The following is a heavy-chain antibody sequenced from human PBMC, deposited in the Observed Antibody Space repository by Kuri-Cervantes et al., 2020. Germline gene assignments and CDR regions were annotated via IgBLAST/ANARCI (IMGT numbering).Heavy chain of an antibody. J-gene: IGHJ5*02. CDR2: IYYSGST. CDR1: GFAFSSSAM. V-gene: IGHV4-39*07. D-gene: IGHD2-2*01. Sequence: ESLKISCAASGFAFSSSAMTWVRQAPQKGLEWIGSIYYSGSTYYNPSLKSRVTISVDTSKNQFSLKLSSVTAADTAVYYCARGAIGYCSSTSCYRGRSSSKNWFDPWGQGTLVTVSS. CDR3: ARGAIGYCSSTSCYRGRSSSKNWFDP.